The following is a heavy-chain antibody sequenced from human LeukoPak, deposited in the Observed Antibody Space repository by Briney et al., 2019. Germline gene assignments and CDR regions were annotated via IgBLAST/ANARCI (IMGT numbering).Heavy chain of an antibody. V-gene: IGHV3-53*01. CDR2: IYSGGST. CDR3: ARDRISRGSEYFFDY. D-gene: IGHD3-10*01. CDR1: GFTVNSNY. J-gene: IGHJ4*02. Sequence: PGGSLRLSCAASGFTVNSNYMSWVRQAPEKGLEWVSVIYSGGSTFYADSVKGRFTISRDNSKNTLYLQMNSLRAEDTAVYYCARDRISRGSEYFFDYWGQGTLVTVSS.